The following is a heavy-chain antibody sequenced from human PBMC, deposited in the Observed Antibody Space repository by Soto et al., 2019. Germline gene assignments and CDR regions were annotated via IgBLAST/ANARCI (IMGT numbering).Heavy chain of an antibody. Sequence: ASVKVSCKASGYTFTSYDINWVRQATGQGLEWMGWMNPNSGNTGYAQKFQGRVTMTRNTSISTAYMELSSLRSEDTAVYYCARVKASYYDFWSGSNWFDPWGQGTLVTVSS. J-gene: IGHJ5*02. CDR2: MNPNSGNT. D-gene: IGHD3-3*01. CDR3: ARVKASYYDFWSGSNWFDP. V-gene: IGHV1-8*01. CDR1: GYTFTSYD.